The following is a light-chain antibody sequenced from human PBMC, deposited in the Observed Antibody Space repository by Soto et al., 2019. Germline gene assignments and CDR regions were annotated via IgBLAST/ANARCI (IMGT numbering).Light chain of an antibody. CDR3: QQHNSYSPWT. CDR2: DAS. J-gene: IGKJ1*01. Sequence: IQVTQSPSYLSASVCDTVTITCRASQSVNKWLAWFQQKPGKVPQLLIFDASTLQTGVPSRFGGGGSGTEFTLTISGLQPDDLATYYCQQHNSYSPWTVGPGNKVDNK. V-gene: IGKV1-5*01. CDR1: QSVNKW.